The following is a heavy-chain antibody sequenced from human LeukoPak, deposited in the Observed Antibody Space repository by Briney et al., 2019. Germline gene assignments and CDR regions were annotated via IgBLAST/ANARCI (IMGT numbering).Heavy chain of an antibody. V-gene: IGHV3-48*03. CDR3: AKDFSSGYYYFDS. CDR2: ISSRASAV. J-gene: IGHJ4*02. D-gene: IGHD3-22*01. CDR1: GFTFSSYD. Sequence: GGSLRLSCAASGFTFSSYDMNWVRQAPGKGLEWVSYISSRASAVYYADSVKGRFTISRDNAKNSLYLQMNSLRAEDTALYYCAKDFSSGYYYFDSWGQGTLVTVSS.